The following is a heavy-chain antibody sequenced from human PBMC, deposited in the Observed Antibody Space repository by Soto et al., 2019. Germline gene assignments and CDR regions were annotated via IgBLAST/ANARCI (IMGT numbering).Heavy chain of an antibody. J-gene: IGHJ5*02. V-gene: IGHV4-39*02. D-gene: IGHD2-21*01. Sequence: SDTLSLTCTASGSSIINSAYYWAWLRQPPGKGLEWIGNIFYSGRVYYNPSLQGRVTMSVDTSRNQFSLQLRSVTAADTAVYYCARARIVLMLIAWFDHWGGVTMVTV. CDR1: GSSIINSAYY. CDR3: ARARIVLMLIAWFDH. CDR2: IFYSGRV.